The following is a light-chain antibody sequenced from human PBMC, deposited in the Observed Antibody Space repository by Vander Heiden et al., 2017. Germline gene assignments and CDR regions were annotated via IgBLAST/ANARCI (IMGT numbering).Light chain of an antibody. Sequence: QSALTQPASVSGSPGQSTTISCTGTSSDVGSYNLVSWYQQPPGKAPKLMIYEVSKRPSGVSNRFSGSKSGNTASLTISGLQAEDEADYYCCSYAGSSTVVFGGGTKLTVL. V-gene: IGLV2-23*02. J-gene: IGLJ2*01. CDR3: CSYAGSSTVV. CDR2: EVS. CDR1: SSDVGSYNL.